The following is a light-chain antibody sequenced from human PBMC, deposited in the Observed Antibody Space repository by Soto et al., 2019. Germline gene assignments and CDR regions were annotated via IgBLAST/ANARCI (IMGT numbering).Light chain of an antibody. CDR1: QTVSSN. V-gene: IGKV3-15*01. CDR2: GAS. CDR3: QHYNNWPPWT. Sequence: EIVLTQSPATLSVSPGERATLSCRASQTVSSNLAWYLQKPGQAPRLLIYGASTRATGIPARFSGSGSGTEFTLTISTLQSEDFAIYYCQHYNNWPPWTFGQGNKVDIK. J-gene: IGKJ1*01.